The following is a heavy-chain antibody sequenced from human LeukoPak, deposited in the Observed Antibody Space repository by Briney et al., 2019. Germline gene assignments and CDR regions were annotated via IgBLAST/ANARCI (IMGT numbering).Heavy chain of an antibody. J-gene: IGHJ5*02. V-gene: IGHV3-48*01. CDR3: ARDRGNWFDP. CDR1: GFTFSSYS. CDR2: ISSSSGTM. Sequence: GGSLRLSCAASGFTFSSYSMNWVRQAPGKGLEWVSYISSSSGTMYYADSVQGRFTISRDNAKNSLYLQMNSLRAEDTAVYYCARDRGNWFDPWGQGTLVTVSS. D-gene: IGHD3-10*01.